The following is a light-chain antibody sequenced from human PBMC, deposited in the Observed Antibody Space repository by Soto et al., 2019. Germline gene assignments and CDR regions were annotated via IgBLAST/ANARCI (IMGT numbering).Light chain of an antibody. V-gene: IGKV1-9*01. CDR2: GAS. CDR1: QGISSY. Sequence: IQLTQSPSSLSASIGDRVTISCRASQGISSYLAWYQLKPGKAPELLIFGASTVRSGVLSRFSGSGSGTDFNLSISNLQPEDSATYYCQQLSSYPLTFGGGTKVPIK. J-gene: IGKJ4*01. CDR3: QQLSSYPLT.